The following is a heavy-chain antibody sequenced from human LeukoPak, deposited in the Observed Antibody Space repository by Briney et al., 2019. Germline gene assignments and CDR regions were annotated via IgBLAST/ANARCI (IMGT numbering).Heavy chain of an antibody. CDR3: ARDEGNTGWYTFDY. CDR2: TYYRSKWYN. D-gene: IGHD6-19*01. V-gene: IGHV6-1*01. J-gene: IGHJ4*02. CDR1: GDSVSSNNGA. Sequence: SQTLSVTCVISGDSVSSNNGAWNWIRQSPSRGLEWLGRTYYRSKWYNDYAVSMKGRITINPDTSKNQFSLQLNSVTPEGTAVYYCARDEGNTGWYTFDYWGQGTLVTVSS.